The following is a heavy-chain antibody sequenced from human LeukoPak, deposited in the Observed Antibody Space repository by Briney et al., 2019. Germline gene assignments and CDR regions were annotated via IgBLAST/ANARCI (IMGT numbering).Heavy chain of an antibody. CDR2: IHYSGST. J-gene: IGHJ4*02. CDR3: ARRRSGNYWSEASYSFDY. D-gene: IGHD1-26*01. CDR1: GGSISSSY. Sequence: PSETLSFTCTVSGGSISSSYWNWIRQPPGKGLEWIGYIHYSGSTNYNPSLKSRITISVDTSKNQFSLKLSSVTAADTAVYYCARRRSGNYWSEASYSFDYWGQGALVTVSS. V-gene: IGHV4-59*01.